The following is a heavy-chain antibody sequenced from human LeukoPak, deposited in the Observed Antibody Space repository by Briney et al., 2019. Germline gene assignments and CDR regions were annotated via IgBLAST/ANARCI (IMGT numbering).Heavy chain of an antibody. CDR1: GFTFSNAW. Sequence: GGSLRLSCAASGFTFSNAWMSWGGQAPGKGLEWVGRIKSKTDGGTTDYAAPVKGRFTISRDDSKNTLYLQMNSLKTEDTAVYYCTTVPEYSGSYRVLFDYWGQGTLVTVSS. CDR3: TTVPEYSGSYRVLFDY. CDR2: IKSKTDGGTT. V-gene: IGHV3-15*01. J-gene: IGHJ4*02. D-gene: IGHD1-26*01.